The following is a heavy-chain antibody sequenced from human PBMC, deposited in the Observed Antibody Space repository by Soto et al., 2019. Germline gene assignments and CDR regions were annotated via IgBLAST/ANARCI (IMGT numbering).Heavy chain of an antibody. J-gene: IGHJ4*02. Sequence: GGSLRLSCTAPGFTFGDYAMSWVRQAPGKGLEWVGFIRSKAYGGTTEYAASVKGRFTISRDDSKSIAYLQMNSPKTEDTAVYYCTRVGGLLWFGEFRFDYWGQGTLVTVSS. CDR3: TRVGGLLWFGEFRFDY. D-gene: IGHD3-10*01. CDR2: IRSKAYGGTT. CDR1: GFTFGDYA. V-gene: IGHV3-49*04.